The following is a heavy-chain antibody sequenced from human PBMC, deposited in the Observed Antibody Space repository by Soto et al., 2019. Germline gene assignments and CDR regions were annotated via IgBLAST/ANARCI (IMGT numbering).Heavy chain of an antibody. Sequence: ASVKVSCKASGYTFTSYYMHWVLQAPGQGLERMGIINHSGGSTSYAQKFQGRVTITRDTSASTAYMELSSLRSEDTAVYYCARHSGSFSGYLVTDDYWGQGTLVTVSS. V-gene: IGHV1-46*01. CDR3: ARHSGSFSGYLVTDDY. CDR1: GYTFTSYY. J-gene: IGHJ4*02. CDR2: INHSGGST. D-gene: IGHD2-21*02.